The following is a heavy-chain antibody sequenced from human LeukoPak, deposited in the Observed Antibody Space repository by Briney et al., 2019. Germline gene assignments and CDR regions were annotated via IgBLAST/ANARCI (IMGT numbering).Heavy chain of an antibody. Sequence: GGSLRLSCAAPGFTFSNYAMNRVRQTPGKGLEWVSSTVGSGANTYHADSVKGRFTISRDNSENTVYMQMDSLRVEDTAVYYCAKGFLASCSGTRCYPFDHWGQGTPVTVSS. J-gene: IGHJ4*02. D-gene: IGHD2-15*01. CDR3: AKGFLASCSGTRCYPFDH. V-gene: IGHV3-23*01. CDR2: TVGSGANT. CDR1: GFTFSNYA.